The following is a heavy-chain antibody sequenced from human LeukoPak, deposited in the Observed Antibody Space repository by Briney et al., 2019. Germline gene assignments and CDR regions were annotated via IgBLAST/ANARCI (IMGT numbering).Heavy chain of an antibody. D-gene: IGHD3-10*01. V-gene: IGHV4-38-2*02. CDR1: GYSISSGYY. CDR2: IYHSGST. CDR3: ARYYYGSGSYYNVDYFDY. Sequence: PSETLSLTCTVSGYSISSGYYWGWIRQPPGKGLEWIGSIYHSGSTYYNPSLKSRVTISVDTSKNQFSLKLSSVTAADTAVYYCARYYYGSGSYYNVDYFDYWGQGTLVTVSS. J-gene: IGHJ4*02.